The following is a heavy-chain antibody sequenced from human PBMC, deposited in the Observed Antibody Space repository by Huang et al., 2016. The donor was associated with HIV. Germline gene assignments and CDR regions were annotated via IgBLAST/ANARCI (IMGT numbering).Heavy chain of an antibody. CDR1: GFTFSNFG. D-gene: IGHD3-10*01. CDR3: AREHRTSFYYFMDV. V-gene: IGHV3-30*02. Sequence: QEQLVESGGGVVQPGGSLRLSCAASGFTFSNFGMHWVRQAPGRGLGWVSFIRDDGSNFYHSDSVKGRFTISRDNSKNTLYLQINSLRVEDTGVYFCAREHRTSFYYFMDVWGKGTTVTVSS. CDR2: IRDDGSNF. J-gene: IGHJ6*03.